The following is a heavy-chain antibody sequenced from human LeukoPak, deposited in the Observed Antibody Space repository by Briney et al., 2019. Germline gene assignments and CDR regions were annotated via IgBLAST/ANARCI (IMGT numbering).Heavy chain of an antibody. CDR3: AKVASAYDTLSGAIDG. Sequence: GGSLRLSCAASGFTFAEYATQWVRHGPGKGLEWVSGISWNSGTIAYADSVKCRFIMSSDHAKKSLYLQLISVGAEDTAFYYCAKVASAYDTLSGAIDGWGQGILVTVSS. V-gene: IGHV3-9*01. J-gene: IGHJ4*02. D-gene: IGHD3-9*01. CDR2: ISWNSGTI. CDR1: GFTFAEYA.